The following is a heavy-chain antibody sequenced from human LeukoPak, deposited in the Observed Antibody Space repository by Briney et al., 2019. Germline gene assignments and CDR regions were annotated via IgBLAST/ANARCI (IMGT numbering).Heavy chain of an antibody. CDR1: GGSISSYY. CDR3: ARGRGYSGYGY. D-gene: IGHD5-12*01. CDR2: INHSGST. J-gene: IGHJ4*02. V-gene: IGHV4-34*01. Sequence: SETLSLTCTVSGGSISSYYWSWIRQPPGKGLEWIGEINHSGSTNYNPSLKSRVTISVDTSKNQFSLKLSSVTAADTAVYYCARGRGYSGYGYWGQGTLVTVSS.